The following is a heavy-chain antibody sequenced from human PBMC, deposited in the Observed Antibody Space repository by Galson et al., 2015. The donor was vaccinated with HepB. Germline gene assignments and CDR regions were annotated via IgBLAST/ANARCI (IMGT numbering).Heavy chain of an antibody. V-gene: IGHV1-8*01. Sequence: SVKVSCKASGYTFTSYDINWVRQATGQGLEWMGWMNPNSGNTGYARKSQGRVTMTRNTSISTAYMELSSLRSEDTAVYYCARGGTKRVRSEEWLLSDCDDMDDWGQGTLVTVSS. CDR1: GYTFTSYD. CDR2: MNPNSGNT. J-gene: IGHJ4*02. D-gene: IGHD3-3*01. CDR3: ARGGTKRVRSEEWLLSDCDDMDD.